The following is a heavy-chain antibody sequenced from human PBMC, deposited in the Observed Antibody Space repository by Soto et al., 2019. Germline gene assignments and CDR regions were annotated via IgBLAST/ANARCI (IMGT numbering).Heavy chain of an antibody. CDR2: ISYDGSNK. CDR3: AREWSPNGYDSSYFDY. CDR1: GFTFSSYA. D-gene: IGHD5-18*01. J-gene: IGHJ4*02. Sequence: GGSLRLSCAASGFTFSSYAMHWVRQAPGKGLEWVAVISYDGSNKYYADSVKGRFTISRDNSKNTLYLQMNSLRAEDTAVYYCAREWSPNGYDSSYFDYWGQGTLVTVSS. V-gene: IGHV3-30-3*01.